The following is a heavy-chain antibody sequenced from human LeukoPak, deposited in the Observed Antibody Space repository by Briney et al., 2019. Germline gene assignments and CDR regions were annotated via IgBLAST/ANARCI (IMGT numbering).Heavy chain of an antibody. V-gene: IGHV3-7*03. Sequence: PGGSLRLSCAASGFTFSSYWMTWVRQAPGKGLEWVANIKEDGGEGYYVDSVKGRFTISRDNAKNSLYLQMNSLRAEDTAVYYCAKSEMWGSGKVPTPSDFWGQGTLVTVSS. D-gene: IGHD3-10*01. CDR3: AKSEMWGSGKVPTPSDF. CDR2: IKEDGGEG. J-gene: IGHJ4*02. CDR1: GFTFSSYW.